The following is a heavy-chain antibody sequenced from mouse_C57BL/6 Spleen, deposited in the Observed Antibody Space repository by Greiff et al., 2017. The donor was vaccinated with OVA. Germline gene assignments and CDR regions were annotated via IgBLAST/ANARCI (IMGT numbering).Heavy chain of an antibody. D-gene: IGHD2-5*01. CDR1: GFTFSSYA. V-gene: IGHV5-4*01. CDR2: ISDGGSYT. Sequence: EVQVVESGGGLVKPGGSLKLSCAASGFTFSSYAMSWVRQTPEKRLEWVATISDGGSYTYYPDNVKGRFTISRDNAKNNLYLQMSHLKSEDTAMYYCARVSNYDAMDYWGQGTSVTVSS. J-gene: IGHJ4*01. CDR3: ARVSNYDAMDY.